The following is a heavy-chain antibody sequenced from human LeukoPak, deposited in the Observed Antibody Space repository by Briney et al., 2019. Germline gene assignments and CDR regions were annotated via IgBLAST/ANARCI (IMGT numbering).Heavy chain of an antibody. CDR2: IYYSGST. J-gene: IGHJ4*02. D-gene: IGHD3-3*01. CDR1: GGSISSYY. Sequence: SETLSLTCTVSGGSISSYYWSWIRQPPGKGLEWIGYIYYSGSTNYNPSLKSRVTISVDTSKNRFSLKLSSVTAADTAVYYCARVHYDFWSGYLDYWGQGTLVTVSS. CDR3: ARVHYDFWSGYLDY. V-gene: IGHV4-59*01.